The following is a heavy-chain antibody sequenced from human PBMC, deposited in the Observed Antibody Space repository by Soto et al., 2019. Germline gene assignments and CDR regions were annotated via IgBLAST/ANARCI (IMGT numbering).Heavy chain of an antibody. J-gene: IGHJ6*04. Sequence: EVQLVESGGGLVQPGGSLRLSCAASGFTFSTYSMNWVRQAPGKGLEWVSYISSRSYTIYYVDSVKGRFTISRDNAKNSRYLQMNSLRDEDTAVYYCARGGSSSDNGMDVWGKGPTVTVSS. D-gene: IGHD6-6*01. V-gene: IGHV3-48*02. CDR2: ISSRSYTI. CDR3: ARGGSSSDNGMDV. CDR1: GFTFSTYS.